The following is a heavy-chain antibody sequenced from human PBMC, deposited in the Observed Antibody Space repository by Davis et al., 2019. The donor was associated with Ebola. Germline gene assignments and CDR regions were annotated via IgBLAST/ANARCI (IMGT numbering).Heavy chain of an antibody. CDR3: AREVAGYSSGWSNWFDP. Sequence: PGGSLRLSCAASGFTFSSYWMSWVRQAPGKGLEWVANIKQDGSEKYYVDSVKGRFTISRDNAKNSLYLQMNSLRAEDTAVYYCAREVAGYSSGWSNWFDPWGQGTLVTVSS. D-gene: IGHD6-19*01. V-gene: IGHV3-7*01. CDR2: IKQDGSEK. CDR1: GFTFSSYW. J-gene: IGHJ5*02.